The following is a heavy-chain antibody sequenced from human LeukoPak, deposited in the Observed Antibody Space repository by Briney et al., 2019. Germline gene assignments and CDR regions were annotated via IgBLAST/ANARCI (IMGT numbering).Heavy chain of an antibody. D-gene: IGHD4-17*01. Sequence: PSETLSLTCTVSGGSISSGDYYWSWIRQPPGKGLEWIGYIYYSGSTYYNPSLKSRVTISVDTSKNQFSLKLSSVTAADTAVYYCARLGTTVIINAFDIWGQGTMVTVSS. CDR2: IYYSGST. J-gene: IGHJ3*02. CDR3: ARLGTTVIINAFDI. CDR1: GGSISSGDYY. V-gene: IGHV4-30-4*02.